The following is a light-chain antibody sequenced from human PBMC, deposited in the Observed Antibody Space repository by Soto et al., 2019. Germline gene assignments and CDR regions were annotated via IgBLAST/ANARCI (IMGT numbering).Light chain of an antibody. Sequence: EIVLTQSPATLSXSXXXXXXXSCXTXQTIRGLLNWYQQRPGQAPRLLIYYTSNRATDIPARFSGSGSGTDFILTISSLDPEDFVVYFCQQRHNWPITFGQGTRLDIK. J-gene: IGKJ5*01. CDR3: QQRHNWPIT. CDR1: QTIRGL. CDR2: YTS. V-gene: IGKV3-11*01.